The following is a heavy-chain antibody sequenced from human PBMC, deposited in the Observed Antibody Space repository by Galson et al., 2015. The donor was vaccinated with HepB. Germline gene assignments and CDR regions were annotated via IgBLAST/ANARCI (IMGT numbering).Heavy chain of an antibody. CDR3: AKDWGLGV. CDR2: TSYDGETK. Sequence: SLRLSGAASGVTFSIEAMYWVRQAPDKGLEFAAATSYDGETKYYADSVRGRFTISRDNSKNTLYLQMNSLRVEDTALYYCAKDWGLGVWGQGTTVTVSS. V-gene: IGHV3-30*04. CDR1: GVTFSIEA. D-gene: IGHD3-16*01. J-gene: IGHJ6*02.